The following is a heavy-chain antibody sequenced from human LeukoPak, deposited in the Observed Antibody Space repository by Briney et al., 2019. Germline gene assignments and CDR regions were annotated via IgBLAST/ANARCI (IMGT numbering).Heavy chain of an antibody. CDR1: GFTFSSYS. D-gene: IGHD7-27*01. CDR2: ISSSSSTI. J-gene: IGHJ4*02. V-gene: IGHV3-48*01. Sequence: GGSLRLSCAASGFTFSSYSMNWVRQAPGKGLEWVSYISSSSSTIYYADSVKGRFTISRDNAKNSLYLQMNSLRAEDTAVYYCAKILTGVYFDYWGQGTLVTVSS. CDR3: AKILTGVYFDY.